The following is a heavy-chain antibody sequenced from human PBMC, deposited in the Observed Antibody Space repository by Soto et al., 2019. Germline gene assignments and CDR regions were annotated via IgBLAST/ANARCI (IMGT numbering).Heavy chain of an antibody. CDR1: GFTFSSYS. V-gene: IGHV3-21*01. J-gene: IGHJ4*02. D-gene: IGHD5-18*01. Sequence: PGGSLRLSCAASGFTFSSYSMNWVRQAPGKGLEWVSSIRTSSSYMYHADSVKGRFTISRDNAKNSLYLQMNSLRAEDTAVYYCARDRIGDTAIDYWGQGTLVTVSS. CDR3: ARDRIGDTAIDY. CDR2: IRTSSSYM.